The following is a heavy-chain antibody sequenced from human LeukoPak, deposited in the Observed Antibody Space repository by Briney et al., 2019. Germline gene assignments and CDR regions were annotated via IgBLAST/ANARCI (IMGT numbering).Heavy chain of an antibody. CDR2: IWVDGTRK. V-gene: IGHV3-33*01. CDR1: GFPFSQYG. J-gene: IGHJ2*01. Sequence: GTSLRLSCATSGFPFSQYGYHWVRQAPGKGLEWTAVIWVDGTRKYYADSVEGRFTISRDNSKSTLYLQIDSLRPEDTAVYYCVAVLVPAAFWHFDVWGRGTQVTVSS. CDR3: VAVLVPAAFWHFDV. D-gene: IGHD2-2*01.